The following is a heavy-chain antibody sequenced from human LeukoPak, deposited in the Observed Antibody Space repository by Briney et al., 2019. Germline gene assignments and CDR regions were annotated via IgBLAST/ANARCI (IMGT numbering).Heavy chain of an antibody. D-gene: IGHD3-22*01. V-gene: IGHV4-34*01. Sequence: PSETLSLTCAVYGGSFSGYYWSWIRQPPGKGLEWIGEINHSGSTNYNPSLKSRVTISVDTSKNQLSLKLSSVTAADTAVYYCARVFYDSNDYWGQGTLVTVSS. J-gene: IGHJ4*02. CDR3: ARVFYDSNDY. CDR1: GGSFSGYY. CDR2: INHSGST.